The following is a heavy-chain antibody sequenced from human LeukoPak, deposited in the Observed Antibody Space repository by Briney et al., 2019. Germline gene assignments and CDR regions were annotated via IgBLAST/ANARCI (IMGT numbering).Heavy chain of an antibody. V-gene: IGHV4-31*03. D-gene: IGHD3-16*01. Sequence: PSETLTPTCTVSGGSISSGGYYWSWIRQHPGKGLEWIGYIYYSGSTYYNPSLKSRVTISVDTSKNQFSLKLSSVTAADTAVYYCARSAFGDYSFDYWGQGTLVTVSS. CDR2: IYYSGST. CDR3: ARSAFGDYSFDY. CDR1: GGSISSGGYY. J-gene: IGHJ4*02.